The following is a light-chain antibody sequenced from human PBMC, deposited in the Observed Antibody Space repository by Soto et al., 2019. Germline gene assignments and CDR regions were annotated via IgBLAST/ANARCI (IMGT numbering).Light chain of an antibody. CDR2: GAS. V-gene: IGKV3-20*01. CDR3: QQYDSSPRT. Sequence: VLTQYQDTLSLSPGERATLSCRASQSVSSTSLAWYQQKPGQAPRLLIYGASNRATGIPDRFSGSGSGTDFILTISRLEPEDFAVYYCQQYDSSPRTFGQGSKVDI. CDR1: QSVSSTS. J-gene: IGKJ1*01.